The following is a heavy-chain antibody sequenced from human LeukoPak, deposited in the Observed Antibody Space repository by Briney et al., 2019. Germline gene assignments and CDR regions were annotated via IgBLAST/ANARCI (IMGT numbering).Heavy chain of an antibody. D-gene: IGHD3-22*01. CDR2: IYYSGST. Sequence: PSETLSLTCTVSGGSISSYYWSWIRQPPGKGLEWIGYIYYSGSTNYNPSLKSRVTISVDTSKNQFSLKLSSVTAADTAVYYCAKRGYDSSGYYDPNYFDYWGQGTLVTVSS. V-gene: IGHV4-59*12. CDR1: GGSISSYY. CDR3: AKRGYDSSGYYDPNYFDY. J-gene: IGHJ4*02.